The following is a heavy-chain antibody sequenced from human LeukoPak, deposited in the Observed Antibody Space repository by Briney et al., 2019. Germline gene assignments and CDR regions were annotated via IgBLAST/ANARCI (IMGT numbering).Heavy chain of an antibody. V-gene: IGHV4-38-2*02. Sequence: SETLSLTCTASGYSISSGYYWGWIRQPPGKGLEWIGSIYHSGSTYYNPSLKSRVTISVDTSKNQFSLKLSSVTAADTAVYYCARSMYSSSWYGRYYYYYMDVWGKGTAVTISS. J-gene: IGHJ6*03. CDR2: IYHSGST. CDR1: GYSISSGYY. D-gene: IGHD6-13*01. CDR3: ARSMYSSSWYGRYYYYYMDV.